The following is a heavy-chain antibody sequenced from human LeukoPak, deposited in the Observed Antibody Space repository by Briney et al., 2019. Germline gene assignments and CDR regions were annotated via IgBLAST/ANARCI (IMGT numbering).Heavy chain of an antibody. CDR2: IYYSGST. J-gene: IGHJ4*02. Sequence: SETLSLTCTVSGGSISTYYWTWIRQPPGKGLEWIGYIYYSGSTNYNPSLESRVTLSVDTSKNQFSLNLSSVTAADTAVYYCARHGAAYSFDYWGQGTLVTVSS. V-gene: IGHV4-59*08. D-gene: IGHD2-21*01. CDR3: ARHGAAYSFDY. CDR1: GGSISTYY.